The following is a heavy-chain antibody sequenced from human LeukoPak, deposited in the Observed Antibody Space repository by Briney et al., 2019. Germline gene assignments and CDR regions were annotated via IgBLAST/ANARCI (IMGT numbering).Heavy chain of an antibody. CDR1: GGSISSYY. CDR2: IYYSGST. J-gene: IGHJ4*02. D-gene: IGHD3-9*01. Sequence: SETLSLTCTVSGGSISSYYWSWIRQPPGKGLEWIGYIYYSGSTNYNPSLKSRVTISVDTSKNQFSLKLSSVTAADTAVYYCARDDYDILTGYYPSPFDYWGQGTLVTVSS. CDR3: ARDDYDILTGYYPSPFDY. V-gene: IGHV4-59*12.